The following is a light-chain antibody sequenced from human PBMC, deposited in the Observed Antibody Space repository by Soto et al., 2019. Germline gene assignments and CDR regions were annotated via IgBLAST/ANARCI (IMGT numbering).Light chain of an antibody. V-gene: IGKV1-39*01. J-gene: IGKJ1*01. Sequence: DIPMTQSPSSLSASVGDRVTITCRASQSLSSCLNWYQQKPGKAPNLLIYAASTLQSGVPSRFSGSESGTDFTLTISSLQVDDFATYYCQQCFQTPWTFGHGTKVEIE. CDR2: AAS. CDR1: QSLSSC. CDR3: QQCFQTPWT.